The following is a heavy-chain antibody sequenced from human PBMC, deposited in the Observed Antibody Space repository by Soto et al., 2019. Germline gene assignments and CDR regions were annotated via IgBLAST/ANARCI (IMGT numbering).Heavy chain of an antibody. CDR2: ISAYNGNT. CDR3: ARVPYSSSSALLDY. D-gene: IGHD6-6*01. J-gene: IGHJ4*02. Sequence: ASVKVSCKASGYTFTSYGISWVRQAPGQGLEWMGWISAYNGNTNYAQKLQGRVTVTTDTSTSTAYMELRSLRSDDTAVYYCARVPYSSSSALLDYWGQGTLVTVPQ. V-gene: IGHV1-18*01. CDR1: GYTFTSYG.